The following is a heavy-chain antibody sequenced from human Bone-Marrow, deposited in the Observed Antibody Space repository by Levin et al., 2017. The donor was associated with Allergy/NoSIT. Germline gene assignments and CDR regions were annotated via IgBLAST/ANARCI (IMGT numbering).Heavy chain of an antibody. J-gene: IGHJ4*02. CDR2: IIPIIDIS. V-gene: IGHV1-69*04. CDR3: AREGSIGY. CDR1: GGTFSTFS. Sequence: PRGSLKISCKAAGGTFSTFSIMWVRQAPGQGLEWMGRIIPIIDISNYAQKFQGRLTISADKSTSTAYMELSSLRSDDTAIYYCAREGSIGYWGQGTLVAVSS.